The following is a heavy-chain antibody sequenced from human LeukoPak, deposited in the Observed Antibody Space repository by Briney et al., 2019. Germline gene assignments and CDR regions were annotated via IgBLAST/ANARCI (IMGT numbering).Heavy chain of an antibody. CDR3: AREWDEKASFDY. CDR2: IYNTGAT. V-gene: IGHV4-31*03. Sequence: PSETLSLTCTVSGGSISSGGYYWSWIRQHPGKGLEWIGYIYNTGATYYNPSLESRLTISIDTSKNQFFLRLGSVTAADTAVYYCAREWDEKASFDYWGQGTLVTVSS. CDR1: GGSISSGGYY. D-gene: IGHD1-26*01. J-gene: IGHJ4*02.